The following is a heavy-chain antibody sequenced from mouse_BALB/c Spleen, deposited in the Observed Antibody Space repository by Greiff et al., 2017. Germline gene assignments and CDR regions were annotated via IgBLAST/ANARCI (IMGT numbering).Heavy chain of an antibody. J-gene: IGHJ3*01. V-gene: IGHV1-63*02. Sequence: QVHVKQSGAELVRPGTSVKISCKASGYTFTNYWLGWVKQRPGHGLEWIGDIYPGGGYTNYNEKFKGKATLTADTSSSTAYMQLSSLTSEDSAVYFCARWMDGNYFAYWGQGTLVTVSA. CDR3: ARWMDGNYFAY. CDR1: GYTFTNYW. D-gene: IGHD2-1*01. CDR2: IYPGGGYT.